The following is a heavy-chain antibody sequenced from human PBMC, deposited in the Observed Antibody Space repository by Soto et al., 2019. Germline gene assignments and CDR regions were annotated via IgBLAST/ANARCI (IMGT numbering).Heavy chain of an antibody. D-gene: IGHD1-1*01. CDR2: INHSGST. V-gene: IGHV4-34*01. CDR1: GGSFSGYY. Sequence: SETLSLTCAVYGGSFSGYYWSWIRQPPGKGLEWIGEINHSGSTNYNPSLKSRVTISVDTSKNQFSLKLSSVTAADTAVYYCATGRIRSGKTNRWFDPWGQGTLVTVSS. CDR3: ATGRIRSGKTNRWFDP. J-gene: IGHJ5*02.